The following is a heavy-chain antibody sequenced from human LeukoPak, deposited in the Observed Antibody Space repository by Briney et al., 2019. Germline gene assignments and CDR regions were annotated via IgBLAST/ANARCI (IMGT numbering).Heavy chain of an antibody. J-gene: IGHJ4*02. CDR2: IKSRADAGTT. CDR1: GFTFTNAW. D-gene: IGHD3-10*01. V-gene: IGHV3-15*01. CDR3: TTDLGLTMIRGVFDS. Sequence: PGGSLRLSCVASGFTFTNAWMSWVRQAPGKGLEWVGRIKSRADAGTTDHAAPVKGRFIISRDDSQDTLYLQMNYLETEDTAVYYCTTDLGLTMIRGVFDSWGQGTLVTVSS.